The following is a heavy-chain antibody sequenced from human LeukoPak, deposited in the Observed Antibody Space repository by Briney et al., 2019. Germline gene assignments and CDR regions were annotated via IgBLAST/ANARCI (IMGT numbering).Heavy chain of an antibody. CDR2: IKQDGSEK. D-gene: IGHD2-2*01. CDR1: GFTFSSYW. CDR3: ARGSVPAAMDAFDI. V-gene: IGHV3-7*04. J-gene: IGHJ3*02. Sequence: GGSLRLSCAASGFTFSSYWMSWVRQAPGKGLEWVANIKQDGSEKYYVDSVKGRFTISRDNAKNSLYLQMNSLRAEDTAVYYCARGSVPAAMDAFDIWGQGTMVTVSS.